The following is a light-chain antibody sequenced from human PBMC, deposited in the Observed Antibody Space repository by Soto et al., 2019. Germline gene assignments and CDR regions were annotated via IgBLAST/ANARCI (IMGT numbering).Light chain of an antibody. CDR1: QTVNSRY. CDR2: GAS. CDR3: QQFDDSRPAFT. V-gene: IGKV3-20*01. Sequence: ECVLTQSPGTLSLSPGERATLSCRASQTVNSRYLTWYQHKPGQAPRLLIYGASIRATGIPDRFSGSRSGADFSLTITRLEPEDSAVYYCQQFDDSRPAFTFGQGTKLEI. J-gene: IGKJ2*01.